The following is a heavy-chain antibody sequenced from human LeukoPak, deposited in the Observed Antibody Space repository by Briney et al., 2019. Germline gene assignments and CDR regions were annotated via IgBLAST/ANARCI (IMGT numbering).Heavy chain of an antibody. V-gene: IGHV4-39*01. J-gene: IGHJ4*02. CDR1: GGSISSSSYY. CDR3: ARGGIAVAGIVSRVSYYFDY. CDR2: IYYSGST. D-gene: IGHD6-19*01. Sequence: SETLSLTCTVSGGSISSSSYYWGWIRQPPGKGLEWIGSIYYSGSTHDNPSLKSRVTISVDTSKNQFSLKLSSVTAADTAVYYCARGGIAVAGIVSRVSYYFDYWGQGTLVTVSS.